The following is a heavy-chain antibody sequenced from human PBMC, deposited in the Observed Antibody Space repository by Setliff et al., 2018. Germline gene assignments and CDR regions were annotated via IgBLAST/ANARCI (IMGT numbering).Heavy chain of an antibody. CDR1: GFTFSSYG. J-gene: IGHJ6*02. V-gene: IGHV3-30*02. CDR2: IRYDGSNK. Sequence: LRLSCAASGFTFSSYGMHWVRQAPGKGLEWVAFIRYDGSNKYYADSVKGRFTISRDNSKNTLYLQMNSLKTEDTAVYYCTTDPGAIRSGSYYSSSYYYYYYGMDVWGQGTTVTVSS. CDR3: TTDPGAIRSGSYYSSSYYYYYYGMDV. D-gene: IGHD3-10*01.